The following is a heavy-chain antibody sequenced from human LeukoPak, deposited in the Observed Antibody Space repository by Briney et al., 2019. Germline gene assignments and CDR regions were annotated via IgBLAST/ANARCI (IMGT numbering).Heavy chain of an antibody. CDR1: GGSISSYY. J-gene: IGHJ4*02. Sequence: SETLPLTCTVSGGSISSYYWSWIRQPAGRGLEWIGRIYTSGSTNYNPSLKSRVTMSVDTSKNQFSLKLSSVTAADTAVYYCARGVIDGYNWVNYFDYWGQGTLVTVSS. CDR2: IYTSGST. D-gene: IGHD5-24*01. CDR3: ARGVIDGYNWVNYFDY. V-gene: IGHV4-4*07.